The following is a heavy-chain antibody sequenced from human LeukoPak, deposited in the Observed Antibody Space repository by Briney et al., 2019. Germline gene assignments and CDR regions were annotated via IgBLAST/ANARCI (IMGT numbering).Heavy chain of an antibody. CDR1: GFTFSSFA. Sequence: GGSLRLSCAASGFTFSSFALGWVRQAPGEGLEWVSTISGSGGSTNFADSVKGRFTISRDNSKNTLYLQMNSLRAEDTAVYYCAKSSGGTFRYDAFDIWGQGTMVTVSS. CDR3: AKSSGGTFRYDAFDI. CDR2: ISGSGGST. D-gene: IGHD1-1*01. J-gene: IGHJ3*02. V-gene: IGHV3-23*01.